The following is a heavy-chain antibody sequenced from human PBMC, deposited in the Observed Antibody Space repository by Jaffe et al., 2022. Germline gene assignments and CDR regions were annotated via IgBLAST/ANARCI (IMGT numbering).Heavy chain of an antibody. J-gene: IGHJ3*02. CDR1: GGSFSGYY. CDR2: INHSGST. D-gene: IGHD6-19*01. V-gene: IGHV4-34*01. CDR3: ARVLRKYSSGWSYDAFDI. Sequence: QVQLQQWGAGLLKPSETLSLTCAVYGGSFSGYYWSWIRQPPGKGLEWIGEINHSGSTNYNPSLKSRVTISVDTSKNQFSLKLSSVTAADTAVYYCARVLRKYSSGWSYDAFDIWGQGTMVTVSS.